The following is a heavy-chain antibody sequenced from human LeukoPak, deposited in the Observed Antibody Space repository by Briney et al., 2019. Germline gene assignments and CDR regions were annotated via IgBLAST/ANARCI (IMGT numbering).Heavy chain of an antibody. Sequence: GASVKVSCKASGGTFSSYAISWVRQAPGQGLEWMGGIIPIFGTANYAQKFQGRVTITADESTSTAYMELSSLRSEDTAVYYCARDSLSRLAAANYYYYMDVWGKGTTVTVSS. CDR2: IIPIFGTA. CDR3: ARDSLSRLAAANYYYYMDV. CDR1: GGTFSSYA. V-gene: IGHV1-69*13. J-gene: IGHJ6*03. D-gene: IGHD6-13*01.